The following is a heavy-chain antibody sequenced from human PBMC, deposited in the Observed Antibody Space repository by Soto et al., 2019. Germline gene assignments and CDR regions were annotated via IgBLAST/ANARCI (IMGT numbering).Heavy chain of an antibody. D-gene: IGHD2-15*01. CDR1: GYRFTNYW. CDR2: IDCSDSNS. V-gene: IGHV5-10-1*01. J-gene: IGHJ4*02. Sequence: EVQLVQSGAEVKKPGESLRISCQGSGYRFTNYWITWVRQKPGKGLEWMGTIDCSDSNSKNSPSLQGHVTISADRSINTAYLQWSSLKASDTALYYCARLTYRSGGFDFWGQGALVTVSS. CDR3: ARLTYRSGGFDF.